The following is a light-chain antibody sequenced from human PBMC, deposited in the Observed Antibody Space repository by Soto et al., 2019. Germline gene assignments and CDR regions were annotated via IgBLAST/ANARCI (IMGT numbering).Light chain of an antibody. CDR1: QSISSW. CDR2: DAS. CDR3: QQYNNYSWT. V-gene: IGKV1-5*01. J-gene: IGKJ1*01. Sequence: DIQMTQSPSTLSASVGDRVTITCRASQSISSWLAWYQQKPGKAPKLLIYDASSLESGVPSRFRGSGPGTEFTLTISSLQPDDFSTYYCQQYNNYSWTFGQGTKVDSK.